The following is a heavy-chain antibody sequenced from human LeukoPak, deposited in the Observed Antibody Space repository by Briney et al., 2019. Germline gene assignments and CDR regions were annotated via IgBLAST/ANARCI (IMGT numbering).Heavy chain of an antibody. D-gene: IGHD3-16*02. CDR3: ARGSSERLRWGSYRYSYFDY. V-gene: IGHV4-38-2*02. J-gene: IGHJ4*02. CDR1: GYSISSGYY. CDR2: INHSGST. Sequence: PSETLSLTCTVSGYSISSGYYWGWIRQPPGKGLEWIGEINHSGSTNYNPSLKSRVTISVDTSKNQFSLKLSSVTAADTAVYYCARGSSERLRWGSYRYSYFDYWGQGTLVTVSS.